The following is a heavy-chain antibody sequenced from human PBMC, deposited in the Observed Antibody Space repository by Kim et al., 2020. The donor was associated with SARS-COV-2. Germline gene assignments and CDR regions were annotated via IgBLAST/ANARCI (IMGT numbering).Heavy chain of an antibody. J-gene: IGHJ4*02. Sequence: AGSVKGPFTISRDNAKKSLYLNMNSLRAEDTALYYCTKDFDEYSSSSPFDYWGQGTLVTVSS. V-gene: IGHV3-9*01. D-gene: IGHD6-6*01. CDR3: TKDFDEYSSSSPFDY.